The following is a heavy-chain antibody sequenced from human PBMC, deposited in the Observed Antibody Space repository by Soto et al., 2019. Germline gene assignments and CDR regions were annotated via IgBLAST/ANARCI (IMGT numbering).Heavy chain of an antibody. CDR2: ISSYNGNT. CDR1: GYTFTSYG. V-gene: IGHV1-18*04. D-gene: IGHD6-19*01. J-gene: IGHJ6*02. CDR3: ASDRYSSGWYYPRTYYYYGMDV. Sequence: GASVKVSCKASGYTFTSYGISWVRQAPGQRLEWMGWISSYNGNTNYAQKLQRSVTMTTDTSTSTAYIELRSLRSDVTAVYYCASDRYSSGWYYPRTYYYYGMDVWGQGTTVTVSS.